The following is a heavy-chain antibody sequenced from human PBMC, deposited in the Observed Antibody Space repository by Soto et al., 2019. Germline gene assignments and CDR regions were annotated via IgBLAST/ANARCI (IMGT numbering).Heavy chain of an antibody. CDR2: ISAHNGNT. J-gene: IGHJ4*02. CDR3: ARGRYGDY. D-gene: IGHD1-1*01. CDR1: GYGFTTYG. Sequence: QIHLVQSGAEVKKPGASVKVSCKGCGYGFTTYGITWVRQATGQGLEWMAWISAHNGNTNYAQKLQGRVTVTRDTSTSTAYMELRSLRSDDTAVYYCARGRYGDYWGQGALVAVSS. V-gene: IGHV1-18*01.